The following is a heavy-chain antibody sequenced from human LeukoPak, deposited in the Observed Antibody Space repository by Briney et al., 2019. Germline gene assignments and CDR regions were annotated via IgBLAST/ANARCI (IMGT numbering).Heavy chain of an antibody. Sequence: GGSLRLSCAASGFTFSDYYMIWVRQAPGKGLEWVSYISGSTTYTNYADSVKGRFTISRDNAKNSLYLQMNSLSAEDTALYYCARREARVFDYWGQGTLVTVSS. CDR1: GFTFSDYY. J-gene: IGHJ4*02. CDR3: ARREARVFDY. V-gene: IGHV3-11*03. CDR2: ISGSTTYT. D-gene: IGHD1-26*01.